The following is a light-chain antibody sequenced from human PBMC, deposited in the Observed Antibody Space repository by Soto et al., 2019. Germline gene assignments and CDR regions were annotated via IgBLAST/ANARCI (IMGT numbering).Light chain of an antibody. Sequence: DIQMTQSPSAMSASVGDRVTITCRASQDINNHLAWFQQKPGKVPKRLIYAVSTLQSGVPSRFSGSGSGSEFTLTISSLQPEDFATYYCLQHEDYPLIFGGGTKVEI. CDR1: QDINNH. J-gene: IGKJ4*01. CDR3: LQHEDYPLI. CDR2: AVS. V-gene: IGKV1-17*03.